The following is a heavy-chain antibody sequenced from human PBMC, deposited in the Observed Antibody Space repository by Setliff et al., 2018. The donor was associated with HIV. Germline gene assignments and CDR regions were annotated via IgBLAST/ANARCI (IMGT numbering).Heavy chain of an antibody. V-gene: IGHV4-39*07. CDR1: GASIGRRSDC. Sequence: SETLSLTCTVSGASIGRRSDCWGWIRQPPGKGLEWIGEIDHSGSTNYNPSLKSRVTISVDTSKNQFSLKLSSVTAADTAVYYCARNRSNWNYGKNYMDVWGKGTTVTVS. D-gene: IGHD1-7*01. CDR3: ARNRSNWNYGKNYMDV. J-gene: IGHJ6*03. CDR2: IDHSGST.